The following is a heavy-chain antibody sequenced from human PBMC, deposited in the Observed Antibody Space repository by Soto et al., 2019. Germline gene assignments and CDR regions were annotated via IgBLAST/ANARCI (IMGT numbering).Heavy chain of an antibody. J-gene: IGHJ4*02. V-gene: IGHV4-39*01. CDR1: GGSISSSSYY. Sequence: SETLSLTCTVSGGSISSSSYYWGWIRQPPGKGLEWIGSIYYSGSTYYNPSLKSRVTISVDTSKNQFSLKLSSVTAADTAVYYCARIKWELNRVPYFDYWGQGTLVTVSS. CDR3: ARIKWELNRVPYFDY. CDR2: IYYSGST. D-gene: IGHD1-26*01.